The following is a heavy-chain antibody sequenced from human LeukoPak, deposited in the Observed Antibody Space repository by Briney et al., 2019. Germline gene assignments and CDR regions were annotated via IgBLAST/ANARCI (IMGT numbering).Heavy chain of an antibody. CDR1: GYTFTSYG. D-gene: IGHD3-10*01. V-gene: IGHV1-18*01. CDR3: ARVEKGYYGSGSYDF. J-gene: IGHJ4*02. CDR2: ISAYNGNT. Sequence: GASVKVSCKASGYTFTSYGISWVRQGPGQGLEWMGWISAYNGNTNYAQKLQGRVTMTTDTSTSTAYMELRSLRSDDTAVYYCARVEKGYYGSGSYDFWGQGTLVTVSS.